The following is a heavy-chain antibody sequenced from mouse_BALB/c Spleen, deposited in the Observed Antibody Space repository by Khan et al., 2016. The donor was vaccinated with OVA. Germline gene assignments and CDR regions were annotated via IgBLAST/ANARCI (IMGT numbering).Heavy chain of an antibody. V-gene: IGHV14-3*02. CDR1: GLTIKDYS. CDR2: IDPPNGNT. Sequence: EVQLQESGAELVKSGATVKLSCTASGLTIKDYSMHWLQQWPEQGLEWIGRIDPPNGNTTYDPTFSGKATITADNSSTTTLLQLSSLTSEDTAVYYGARMARKGGQGTTLTVSS. J-gene: IGHJ2*01. CDR3: ARMARK.